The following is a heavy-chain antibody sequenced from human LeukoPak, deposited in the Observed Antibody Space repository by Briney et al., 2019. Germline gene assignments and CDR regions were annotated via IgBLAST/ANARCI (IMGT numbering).Heavy chain of an antibody. V-gene: IGHV4-61*02. CDR3: ARYREGYNYVPHALDI. Sequence: SETLSLTCTVSGASVSSTDYFWNWIRQPAGKGLEWIGRIYASGNTDYNPSLKSRVTMSLDTSKNQFSPNMNSVTAADSAVYFCARYREGYNYVPHALDIWGQGTVVTVSS. J-gene: IGHJ3*02. CDR2: IYASGNT. CDR1: GASVSSTDYF. D-gene: IGHD5-24*01.